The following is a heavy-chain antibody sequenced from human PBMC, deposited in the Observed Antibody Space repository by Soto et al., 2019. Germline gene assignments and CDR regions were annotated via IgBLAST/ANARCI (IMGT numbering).Heavy chain of an antibody. CDR3: VRESYPAKAFDI. Sequence: EVQLVESGGGLVKPGESLRLSCAASGFTFSNDNINWVRQAPGKGLEWVSSIRSRSIDMYCADSVKGRFTISRDDAKNSLSLQMNGLRAEDTAVYFCVRESYPAKAFDIWGQWTMVTVSS. CDR1: GFTFSNDN. J-gene: IGHJ3*02. CDR2: IRSRSIDM. D-gene: IGHD2-2*01. V-gene: IGHV3-21*01.